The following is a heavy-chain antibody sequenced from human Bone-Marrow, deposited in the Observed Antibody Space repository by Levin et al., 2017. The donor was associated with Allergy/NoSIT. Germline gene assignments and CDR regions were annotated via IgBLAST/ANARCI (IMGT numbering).Heavy chain of an antibody. V-gene: IGHV1-3*01. CDR3: AREGYCSSSSCFDY. J-gene: IGHJ4*02. D-gene: IGHD2-2*01. Sequence: PAASVKVSCKASGYTFANYAMHWVRQAPGQRLEWMGWISAVNGNTEFSQKFQGRVTITRDTSASTAYMELSSLRSEDTAVYYCAREGYCSSSSCFDYWGQGTLVTVSS. CDR2: ISAVNGNT. CDR1: GYTFANYA.